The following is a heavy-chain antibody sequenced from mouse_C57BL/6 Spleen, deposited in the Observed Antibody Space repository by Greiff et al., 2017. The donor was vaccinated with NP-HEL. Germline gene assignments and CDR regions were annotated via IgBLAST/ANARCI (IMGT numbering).Heavy chain of an antibody. V-gene: IGHV5-9-1*02. D-gene: IGHD1-1*01. J-gene: IGHJ2*01. CDR2: ISSGGDYI. Sequence: EVQGVESGEGLVKPGGSLKLSCAASGFTFSSYAMSWVRQTPEKRLEWVAYISSGGDYIYYADTVKGRFTISRDNARTTLYLQMSSLKSEDTAMYYCTRGGGSSYFDYWGQGTTLTVSS. CDR3: TRGGGSSYFDY. CDR1: GFTFSSYA.